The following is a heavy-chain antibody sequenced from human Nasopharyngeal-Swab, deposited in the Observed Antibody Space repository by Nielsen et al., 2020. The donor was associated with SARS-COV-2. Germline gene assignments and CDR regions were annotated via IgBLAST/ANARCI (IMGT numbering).Heavy chain of an antibody. CDR2: ISAYNGNT. D-gene: IGHD3-22*01. Sequence: ASVKVSCKASGYTFTSYGISWVRQAPGQGLEWMGWISAYNGNTNYAQKLQGRVTMTTDTSTSTAYMELRSLRSDDTAVYYCARDFRPYCYDSSGYPFDYWGQGTLVTVSS. CDR1: GYTFTSYG. CDR3: ARDFRPYCYDSSGYPFDY. J-gene: IGHJ4*02. V-gene: IGHV1-18*01.